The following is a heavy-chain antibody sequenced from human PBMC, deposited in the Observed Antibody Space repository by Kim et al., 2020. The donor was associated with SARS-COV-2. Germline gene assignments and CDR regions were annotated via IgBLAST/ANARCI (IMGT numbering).Heavy chain of an antibody. V-gene: IGHV4-4*09. Sequence: NYNPSLKSRVTISVDTSKNQFSLKLSSVTAADTAVYYCARWDTADDAFDIWGQGTMVTVSS. J-gene: IGHJ3*02. CDR3: ARWDTADDAFDI. D-gene: IGHD5-18*01.